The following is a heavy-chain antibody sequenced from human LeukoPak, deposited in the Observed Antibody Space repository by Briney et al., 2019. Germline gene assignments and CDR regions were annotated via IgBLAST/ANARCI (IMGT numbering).Heavy chain of an antibody. Sequence: GGSLRLSCAASGLTFSSYSMNWVRQAPGKGLEWVSSISSSSSYIYYADSVKGRFTISRDNAKNSLYLQMNSLRAEDTAVYYCAFASARESADYWGQGTLVTVSS. J-gene: IGHJ4*02. CDR3: AFASARESADY. CDR2: ISSSSSYI. V-gene: IGHV3-21*01. D-gene: IGHD3-10*01. CDR1: GLTFSSYS.